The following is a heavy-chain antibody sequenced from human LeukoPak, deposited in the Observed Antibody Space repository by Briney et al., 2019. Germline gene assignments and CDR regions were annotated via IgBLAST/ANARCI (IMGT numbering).Heavy chain of an antibody. D-gene: IGHD2-21*02. Sequence: GGSLRLSCAASGFAISDYSMNWVRQVPGKGLEWVSYISSSSNKVYYAYSVKGRFTISRDNAKNSLFPQMNSLRADDTAVYYCARNFYCGGDCAISYFDYWGQGTLVTVSS. CDR1: GFAISDYS. J-gene: IGHJ4*02. V-gene: IGHV3-48*01. CDR3: ARNFYCGGDCAISYFDY. CDR2: ISSSSNKV.